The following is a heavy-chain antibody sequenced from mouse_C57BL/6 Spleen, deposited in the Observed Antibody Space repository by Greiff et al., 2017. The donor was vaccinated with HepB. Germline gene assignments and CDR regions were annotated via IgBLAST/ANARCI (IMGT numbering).Heavy chain of an antibody. CDR2: INPNNGGT. CDR3: ARYRYGNYVDWYFDV. J-gene: IGHJ1*03. D-gene: IGHD2-1*01. Sequence: EVQLQQSGPELVKPGASVKIPCKASGYTFTDYNMDWVKQSHGKSLEWIGDINPNNGGTIYNQKFKGKATLTVDKSSSTAYMEPRSLTSEDTAVYYCARYRYGNYVDWYFDVWGTGTTVTVSS. CDR1: GYTFTDYN. V-gene: IGHV1-18*01.